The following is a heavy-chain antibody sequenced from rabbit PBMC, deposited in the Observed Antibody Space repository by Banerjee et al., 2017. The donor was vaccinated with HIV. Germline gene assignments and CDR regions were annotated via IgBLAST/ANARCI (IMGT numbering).Heavy chain of an antibody. J-gene: IGHJ4*01. CDR1: GFTISSSYY. CDR3: ARAYASASGYYSGYYFDL. Sequence: QSLEESGGGLVQPEGSLALTCKASGFTISSSYYMCWVRQAPGKGLEWIGCIYAGSGSTSYASWAKGRFTISLDNAQNTVDLKMTSLTAADTATYFCARAYASASGYYSGYYFDLWGQGTLVT. D-gene: IGHD1-1*01. CDR2: IYAGSGST. V-gene: IGHV1S40*01.